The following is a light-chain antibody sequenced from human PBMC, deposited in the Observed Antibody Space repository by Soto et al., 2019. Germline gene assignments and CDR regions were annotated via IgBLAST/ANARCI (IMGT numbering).Light chain of an antibody. Sequence: EIVMTQSPATLSVSPGERAMLSCRASQSISRNLGWYQQKPGQAPRLLIYGASTRATGIPARFSGSGSGTEFTLTISSLQSEDSAVYYCQQYNTWTSITFGQGTRLEIK. CDR1: QSISRN. V-gene: IGKV3-15*01. CDR3: QQYNTWTSIT. J-gene: IGKJ5*01. CDR2: GAS.